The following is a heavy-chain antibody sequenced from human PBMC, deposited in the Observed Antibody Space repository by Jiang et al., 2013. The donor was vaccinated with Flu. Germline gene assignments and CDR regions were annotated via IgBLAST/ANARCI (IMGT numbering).Heavy chain of an antibody. CDR3: AGGDCSGGSCNYNY. Sequence: QTLSLTCAISGDSVSSNSAAWNWIRQSPSRGFEWLGRTYYRSKWYSDYAISVKSRLTINPDTSKNQFSLHLNSVTPEDSAVYYCAGGDCSGGSCNYNYWGQGTLVTVSS. J-gene: IGHJ4*02. D-gene: IGHD2-15*01. V-gene: IGHV6-1*01. CDR1: GDSVSSNSAA. CDR2: TYYRSKWYS.